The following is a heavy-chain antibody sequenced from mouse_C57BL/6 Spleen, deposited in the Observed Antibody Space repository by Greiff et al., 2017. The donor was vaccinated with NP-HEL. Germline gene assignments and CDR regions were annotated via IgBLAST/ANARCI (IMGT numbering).Heavy chain of an antibody. CDR2: INPNYGTT. V-gene: IGHV1-39*01. J-gene: IGHJ4*01. CDR1: GYSFTDYN. Sequence: VQLQQPGPELVKPGASVKISCKASGYSFTDYNMTWVKQSNGKSLEWIGVINPNYGTTSYNQKFKGKATLTVDQSSSTAYMQLNSLTSEDSAVYYCARTHYYGRSTGRAMDYWGQGTSVTVSS. CDR3: ARTHYYGRSTGRAMDY. D-gene: IGHD1-1*01.